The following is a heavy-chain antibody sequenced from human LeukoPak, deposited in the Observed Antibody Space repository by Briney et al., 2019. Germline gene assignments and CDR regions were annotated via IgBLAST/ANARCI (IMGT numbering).Heavy chain of an antibody. CDR3: ARDPRTVRI. J-gene: IGHJ4*02. CDR2: INSDGSSI. V-gene: IGHV3-74*01. CDR1: GFTFSSCS. D-gene: IGHD1-1*01. Sequence: GGSLRLSCAASGFTFSSCSMHWVRQATGKGLVWVSRINSDGSSISYADSVKGRFTISRDNAKNTLYLQMNSLRAEDTAVYYCARDPRTVRIWGQGTLVTVSS.